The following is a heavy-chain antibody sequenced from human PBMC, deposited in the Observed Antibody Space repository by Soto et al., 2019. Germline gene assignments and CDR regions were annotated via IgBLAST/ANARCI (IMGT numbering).Heavy chain of an antibody. Sequence: QITLNESGPALVKPTQTLTLTCTFSGFSLNTRDVGVGWIRQPPGKALEWLGVVYWDDDKTYSSSLKSRLTITKDTPKNQVVLRMTKMDPVDTATYYCAHCRGGVASFWGQGTLVTVSS. CDR1: GFSLNTRDVG. CDR2: VYWDDDK. V-gene: IGHV2-5*02. D-gene: IGHD3-16*01. CDR3: AHCRGGVASF. J-gene: IGHJ4*02.